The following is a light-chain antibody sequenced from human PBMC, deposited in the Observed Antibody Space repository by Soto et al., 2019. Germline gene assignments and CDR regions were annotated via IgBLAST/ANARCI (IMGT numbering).Light chain of an antibody. CDR3: QQYESYWT. Sequence: DIQMTQSHSTLSASVGARVTITCRASQSISSWLAWYQQKPGQAPRLLIYDVSRLQSGVPSRFSGSGSATEFTLTISSLQPDDFATYYCQQYESYWTFGQGTKVDIK. V-gene: IGKV1-5*01. J-gene: IGKJ1*01. CDR2: DVS. CDR1: QSISSW.